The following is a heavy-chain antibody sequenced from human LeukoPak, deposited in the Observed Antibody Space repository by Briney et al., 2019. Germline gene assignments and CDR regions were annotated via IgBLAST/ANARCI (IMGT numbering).Heavy chain of an antibody. J-gene: IGHJ3*02. CDR1: GGSISSYY. V-gene: IGHV4-59*01. CDR3: ARTLTYGLTGYTFDM. CDR2: ISDSGST. D-gene: IGHD3-16*01. Sequence: SETLCLTCTVSGGSISSYYWSWIRQPPGKGLEWIGHISDSGSTNYNPSLKSRVTISVDKSKNQFSLKLSSVTAADTAVYYCARTLTYGLTGYTFDMWGPGTRVTVSS.